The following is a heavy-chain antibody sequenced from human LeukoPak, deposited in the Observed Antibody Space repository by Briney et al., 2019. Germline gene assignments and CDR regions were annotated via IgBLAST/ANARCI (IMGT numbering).Heavy chain of an antibody. V-gene: IGHV3-30-3*01. CDR2: ISYDGSNK. CDR1: GFTFSSYA. CDR3: ARDSDSSGWYVGNWFDP. D-gene: IGHD6-19*01. J-gene: IGHJ5*02. Sequence: PGGSLRLSCAASGFTFSSYAMHWVRQAPGKGLAWVAVISYDGSNKYYADSVKGRFTISRDNSKNTLYLQMNSLRAEDTAVYYCARDSDSSGWYVGNWFDPWGQGTLVTVSS.